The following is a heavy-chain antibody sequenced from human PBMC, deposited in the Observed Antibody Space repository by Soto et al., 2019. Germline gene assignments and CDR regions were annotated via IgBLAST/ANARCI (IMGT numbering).Heavy chain of an antibody. J-gene: IGHJ4*02. V-gene: IGHV1-8*01. CDR1: GYTFTSYD. CDR2: MNPESRNT. D-gene: IGHD2-2*01. Sequence: QVQLVQSGAEVKEPGASVRVSCKASGYTFTSYDINWVRQATGQGLEWMGWMNPESRNTGYAQKFQGRVTMTRDTCISTAYMELTSLRSKDTAVYYCARFVRHQLPTIDFWGQGTLVTVSS. CDR3: ARFVRHQLPTIDF.